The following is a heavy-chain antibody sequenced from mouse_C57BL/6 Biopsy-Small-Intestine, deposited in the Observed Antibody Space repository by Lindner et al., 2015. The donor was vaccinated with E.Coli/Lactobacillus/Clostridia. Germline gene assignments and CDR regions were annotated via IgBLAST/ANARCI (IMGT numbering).Heavy chain of an antibody. CDR2: IIPIFGTT. D-gene: IGHD4-1*01. CDR3: ARNIRLTGDFDY. J-gene: IGHJ4*01. CDR1: GGTFSSYA. V-gene: IGHV1-81*01. Sequence: SVKVSCKASGGTFSSYAISWVRQAPGQGLEWMGGIIPIFGTTNYAQKFQGRITMTRDTSISTGYMELTSLRSEDTAVYYCARNIRLTGDFDYWGQGTLVTVSS.